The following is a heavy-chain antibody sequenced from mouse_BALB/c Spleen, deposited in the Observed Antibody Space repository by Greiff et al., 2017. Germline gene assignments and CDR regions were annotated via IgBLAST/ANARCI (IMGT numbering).Heavy chain of an antibody. CDR1: GFSLSTSGMG. Sequence: QVTLKECGPGILQPSQTLSLTCSFSGFSLSTSGMGVSWIRQPSGKGLEWLAHIYWDDDKRYNPSLKSRLTISKDTSSNQVFLKITSVDTADTATYYCARRAGGYFDVWGAGTTVTVSS. V-gene: IGHV8-12*01. CDR3: ARRAGGYFDV. D-gene: IGHD4-1*01. J-gene: IGHJ1*01. CDR2: IYWDDDK.